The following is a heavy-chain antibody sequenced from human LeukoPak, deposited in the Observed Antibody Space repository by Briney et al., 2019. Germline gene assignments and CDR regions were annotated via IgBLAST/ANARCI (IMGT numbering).Heavy chain of an antibody. D-gene: IGHD3-10*01. J-gene: IGHJ4*02. V-gene: IGHV1-2*02. Sequence: ASVKDSCKASGYTFTGYYIHWVRQAPGQELEWMGWINPNSGGTNYAQKFQGRVIMTRDTSISTAYMELRSLSSDDTAVYFCARDYSDSGSYYVIFDDWGQGTLVTVSS. CDR3: ARDYSDSGSYYVIFDD. CDR2: INPNSGGT. CDR1: GYTFTGYY.